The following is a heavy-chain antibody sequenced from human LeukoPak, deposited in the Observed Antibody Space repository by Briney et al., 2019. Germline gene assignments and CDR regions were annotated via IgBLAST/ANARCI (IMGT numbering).Heavy chain of an antibody. CDR1: GFTVSSNY. CDR2: ISSSSSYI. CDR3: ARDLGIAAAFDY. Sequence: PGGSLRLSCAASGFTVSSNYMSWVRQAPGKGLEWVSSISSSSSYIYYADSVKGRFTISRDNAKNSLYLQMNSLRAEDTAVYYCARDLGIAAAFDYWGQGTLVTVSS. J-gene: IGHJ4*02. D-gene: IGHD6-13*01. V-gene: IGHV3-21*01.